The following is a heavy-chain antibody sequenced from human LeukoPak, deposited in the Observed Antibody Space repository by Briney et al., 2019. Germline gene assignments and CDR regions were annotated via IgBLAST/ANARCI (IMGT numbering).Heavy chain of an antibody. CDR3: ARDVMAAAHNWFDP. D-gene: IGHD6-13*01. J-gene: IGHJ5*02. CDR2: ISSSSSYI. CDR1: GFTFSSYS. V-gene: IGHV3-21*01. Sequence: GGSLRLSCAASGFTFSSYSMNWVRQAPGKGLEWVSSISSSSSYIYYADSVKGRFTISRDNAKNSLYLQMNSLRAEDTAVYYCARDVMAAAHNWFDPWGQGTLVTVSS.